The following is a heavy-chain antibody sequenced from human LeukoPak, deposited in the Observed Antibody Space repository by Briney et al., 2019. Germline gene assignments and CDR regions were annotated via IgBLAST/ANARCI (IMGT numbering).Heavy chain of an antibody. Sequence: GGSLRLSCAASGFAFSIYSMNWVRQAPGKGLEWVSYISSSSSTIYYADSVKGRFTISRDNAKNSLYLQMNSLRAEDTAVYYCARAPAPEGIDYWGQGTLVTVSS. CDR3: ARAPAPEGIDY. CDR1: GFAFSIYS. V-gene: IGHV3-48*01. D-gene: IGHD2-2*01. J-gene: IGHJ4*02. CDR2: ISSSSSTI.